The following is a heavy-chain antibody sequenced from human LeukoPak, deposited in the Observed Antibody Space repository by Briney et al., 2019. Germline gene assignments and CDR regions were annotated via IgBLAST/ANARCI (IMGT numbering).Heavy chain of an antibody. CDR1: GFLYT. J-gene: IGHJ5*02. D-gene: IGHD6-6*01. CDR3: ARGKYSALEQGWLDP. Sequence: GRSLRLSCAAPGFLYTMHWVRQAPGKGLEWVAVISYDGSNKCYADSVKGRFTISRDNSKLYLQMNSLRAEDTAVYYCARGKYSALEQGWLDPWGQGTLVTVSS. CDR2: ISYDGSNK. V-gene: IGHV3-30-3*01.